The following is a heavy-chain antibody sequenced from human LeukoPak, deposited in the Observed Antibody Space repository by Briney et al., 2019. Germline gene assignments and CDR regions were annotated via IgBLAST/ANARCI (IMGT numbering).Heavy chain of an antibody. V-gene: IGHV1-18*01. CDR3: ARDYSSGWYYGYYYYYGMDV. CDR2: ISAYNGNT. D-gene: IGHD6-19*01. CDR1: GYTFTIYG. J-gene: IGHJ6*02. Sequence: ASVTVSFKASGYTFTIYGISWVRQAPGQGLEWMGWISAYNGNTNYAQKLQGRVTMTTDTSTSTAYMELRSLRSDDTAVYYCARDYSSGWYYGYYYYYGMDVWGQGTTVTVSS.